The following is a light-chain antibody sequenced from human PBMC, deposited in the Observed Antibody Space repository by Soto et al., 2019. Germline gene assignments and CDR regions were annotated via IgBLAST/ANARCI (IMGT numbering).Light chain of an antibody. CDR3: CSDAGRSTYV. V-gene: IGLV2-23*02. CDR2: EVT. J-gene: IGLJ1*01. CDR1: SSDVGSFNF. Sequence: ALTQPASVSGAPGQAVTISCTRTSSDVGSFNFVSWYQQHPGKAPKVVIYEVTKRPSGVSNHFSGSKSGNTASLTIYGLQADDEADYYCCSDAGRSTYVFGTGTKVTVL.